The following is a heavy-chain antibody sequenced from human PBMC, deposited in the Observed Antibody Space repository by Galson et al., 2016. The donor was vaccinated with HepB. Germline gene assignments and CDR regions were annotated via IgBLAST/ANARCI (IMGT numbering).Heavy chain of an antibody. J-gene: IGHJ3*01. V-gene: IGHV4-39*01. D-gene: IGHD5-18*01. CDR2: ILYSGTT. Sequence: SETLSLTCTVPGGSISTSSFYWGWIRQPPGKXLEWIGNILYSGTTYNNPSLKSRVTITVDTSKNQFSLKLTSVTAADTAVYYCARTGRSGSSYGGIQGTFEWWGQGTMVTVSS. CDR3: ARTGRSGSSYGGIQGTFEW. CDR1: GGSISTSSFY.